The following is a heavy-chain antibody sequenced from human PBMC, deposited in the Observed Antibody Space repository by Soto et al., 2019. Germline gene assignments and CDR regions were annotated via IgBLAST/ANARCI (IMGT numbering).Heavy chain of an antibody. D-gene: IGHD2-15*01. Sequence: ASVKVSCKASGYTFTSYAMHWVRQAPGQRLEWMGWINAGNGNTKYSQKFQGRVTITRDTSASTAYMELSSLRSEDTAVYYCARVGYCSGGSCQHFDYWSQGTLVTVSS. CDR2: INAGNGNT. CDR3: ARVGYCSGGSCQHFDY. J-gene: IGHJ4*02. CDR1: GYTFTSYA. V-gene: IGHV1-3*01.